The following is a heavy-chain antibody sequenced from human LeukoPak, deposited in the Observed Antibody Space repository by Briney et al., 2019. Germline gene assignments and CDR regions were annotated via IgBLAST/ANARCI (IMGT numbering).Heavy chain of an antibody. V-gene: IGHV4-61*02. Sequence: PSETLSLTCTVSGGSISSGSYYWSWIRQPAGKGLEWIGRIYTSGSTNYNPSLKSRVTISVDTSKNQFSLKLSSVTAADTAMYYCARRAGPNWYFDLWGRGTLVTVSS. J-gene: IGHJ2*01. CDR2: IYTSGST. CDR1: GGSISSGSYY. D-gene: IGHD6-19*01. CDR3: ARRAGPNWYFDL.